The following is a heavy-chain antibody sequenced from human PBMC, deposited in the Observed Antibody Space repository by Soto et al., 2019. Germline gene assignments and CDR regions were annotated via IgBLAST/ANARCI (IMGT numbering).Heavy chain of an antibody. CDR3: ARDLGYCSGGSCYHGAFDI. Sequence: GGSLRLSCAASGFTFSSYWMSWVRQAPGKGLEWVANIKQDGSEKYYVDSVKGRFTISRDNAKNSLYLQMNSLRAEDTAVYYYARDLGYCSGGSCYHGAFDIWGQGTMVTVSS. CDR2: IKQDGSEK. J-gene: IGHJ3*02. CDR1: GFTFSSYW. V-gene: IGHV3-7*01. D-gene: IGHD2-15*01.